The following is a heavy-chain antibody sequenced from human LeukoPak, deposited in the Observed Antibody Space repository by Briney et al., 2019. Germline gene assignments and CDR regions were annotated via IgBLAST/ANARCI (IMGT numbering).Heavy chain of an antibody. CDR3: ARDFDAVTSAFPY. J-gene: IGHJ4*02. V-gene: IGHV3-48*04. CDR1: GFTFSSYS. D-gene: IGHD3-16*01. Sequence: GGSLRLSCAASGFTFSSYSMNWVRQAPGKGLEWVSYISSSSRTMYYADSVKGRFTISRDNAKNSLFLQMNSLRAEDTAVYYCARDFDAVTSAFPYWGQGSLVTVSS. CDR2: ISSSSRTM.